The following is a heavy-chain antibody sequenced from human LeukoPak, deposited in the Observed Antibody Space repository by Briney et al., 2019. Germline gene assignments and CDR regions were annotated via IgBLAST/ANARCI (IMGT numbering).Heavy chain of an antibody. CDR1: GLTFSSYG. CDR2: IRYDGSNK. V-gene: IGHV3-30*02. Sequence: GGSLRLSCAASGLTFSSYGMHWVRQAPGKGLEWVAFIRYDGSNKYYADSVKGRFTISRDNSKNTLYLQMNSLRAEDTAVYYCAKDRYDYGDYYFDYWGQGTLVTVSS. CDR3: AKDRYDYGDYYFDY. D-gene: IGHD4-17*01. J-gene: IGHJ4*02.